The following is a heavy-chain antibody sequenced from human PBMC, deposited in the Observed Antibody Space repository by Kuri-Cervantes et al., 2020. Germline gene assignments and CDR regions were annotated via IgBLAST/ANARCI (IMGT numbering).Heavy chain of an antibody. J-gene: IGHJ6*02. CDR3: ARGGYSYGPTRITYGMDV. CDR1: GFTVSSNY. Sequence: GESLKISCAASGFTVSSNYMSWVRQAPGKGLEWVSVIYSGGSTYYADSVKGRFTISRDNSKNTLYLQMNSLRAGDTAVYYCARGGYSYGPTRITYGMDVWGQGTTVTVSS. D-gene: IGHD5-18*01. CDR2: IYSGGST. V-gene: IGHV3-66*01.